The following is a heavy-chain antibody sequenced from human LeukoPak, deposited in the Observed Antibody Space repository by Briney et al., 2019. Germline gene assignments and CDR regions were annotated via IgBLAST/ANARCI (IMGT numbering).Heavy chain of an antibody. V-gene: IGHV3-7*01. J-gene: IGHJ4*02. Sequence: GGSLRLSCAASGFTFSSYWMSWVRQAPGKGLEWVANIKQDGSEKHYVDSVKGRFTISRDNAKNSLYPQMNSLRAEDTAVYYCARGGYIEVATIFDYWGQGTLVTVSS. CDR1: GFTFSSYW. D-gene: IGHD5-24*01. CDR3: ARGGYIEVATIFDY. CDR2: IKQDGSEK.